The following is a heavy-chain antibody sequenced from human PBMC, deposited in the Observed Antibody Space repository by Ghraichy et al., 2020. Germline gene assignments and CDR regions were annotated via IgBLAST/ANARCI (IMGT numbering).Heavy chain of an antibody. CDR2: INAGNGNT. CDR3: ARGYYDFWSGYSTNWFDP. V-gene: IGHV1-3*01. Sequence: ASVKVSCKASGYTFTSYAMHWVRQAPGQRLEWMGWINAGNGNTKYSQKFQGRVTITRDTSASTAYMELSSLRSEDTAVYYCARGYYDFWSGYSTNWFDPWGQGTLVTVSS. J-gene: IGHJ5*02. CDR1: GYTFTSYA. D-gene: IGHD3-3*01.